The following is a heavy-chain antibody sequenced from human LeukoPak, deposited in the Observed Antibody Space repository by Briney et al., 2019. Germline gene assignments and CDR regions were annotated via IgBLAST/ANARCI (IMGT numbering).Heavy chain of an antibody. Sequence: PSQTLSLTCTVSGGSISSGGYYWSWLHQHPGKGLELIGYIYYSGSTYYNPSLKSRVTISVDTSKNQFSLKLSSVTAADTAVYYCARAREPLEFTYSFDFWGQGTLVTVSS. D-gene: IGHD1-1*01. CDR3: ARAREPLEFTYSFDF. J-gene: IGHJ4*02. V-gene: IGHV4-31*03. CDR1: GGSISSGGYY. CDR2: IYYSGST.